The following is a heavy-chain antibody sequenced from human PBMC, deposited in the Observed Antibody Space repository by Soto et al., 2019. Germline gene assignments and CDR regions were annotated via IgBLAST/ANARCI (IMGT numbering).Heavy chain of an antibody. V-gene: IGHV4-4*07. J-gene: IGHJ5*02. D-gene: IGHD2-15*01. CDR2: VQMSGTT. Sequence: PSETLSLTCAVSGASVRSYHWSWIRQAAGKGLEWIGRVQMSGTTNYNPSLKTRVTMSLDTSKNGVSLRMTSVTAADTAVYFCAKDRSRMRWFVPWGQGVLVTVSS. CDR3: AKDRSRMRWFVP. CDR1: GASVRSYH.